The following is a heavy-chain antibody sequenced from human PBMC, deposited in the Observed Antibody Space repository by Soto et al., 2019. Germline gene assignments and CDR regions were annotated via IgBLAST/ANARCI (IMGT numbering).Heavy chain of an antibody. V-gene: IGHV1-69*18. Sequence: QVHLVQSGAEVRQPGSSVRVSCKASGGTFSGAGVSWVRQAPGQGLEWLGNHIPMFGSTNYAEKFQGRLTISPDATATTADMDRSSLRSDDTAVYYCARGDGFNYYFDYWGQGALVTVSS. CDR3: ARGDGFNYYFDY. D-gene: IGHD1-1*01. CDR2: HIPMFGST. J-gene: IGHJ4*02. CDR1: GGTFSGAG.